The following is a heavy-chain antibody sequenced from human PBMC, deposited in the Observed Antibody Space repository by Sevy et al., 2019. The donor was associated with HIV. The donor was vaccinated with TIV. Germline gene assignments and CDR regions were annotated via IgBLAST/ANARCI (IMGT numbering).Heavy chain of an antibody. D-gene: IGHD3-22*01. J-gene: IGHJ5*02. CDR1: GCSFTSYD. CDR2: MNSNSGNT. Sequence: ASVKVSCKGSGCSFTSYDINWVRQATGQGLEWMGWMNSNSGNTGYALKFQGRVTMTRNTSINTAYMELSSLRFEDTAVYYCARRDYYDNFDPWGRGTLVTVSS. CDR3: ARRDYYDNFDP. V-gene: IGHV1-8*01.